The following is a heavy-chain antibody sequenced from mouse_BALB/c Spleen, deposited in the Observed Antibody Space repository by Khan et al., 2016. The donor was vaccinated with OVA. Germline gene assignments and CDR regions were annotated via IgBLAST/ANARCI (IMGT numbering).Heavy chain of an antibody. V-gene: IGHV1-20*02. CDR3: ARIYRSYFDY. CDR1: GYSFTGYF. J-gene: IGHJ2*01. D-gene: IGHD1-1*01. CDR2: INPHIGET. Sequence: VQLKESGPELVKPGASVKISCKASGYSFTGYFMNWVMQSPGKSLEWIGRINPHIGETFYNQKFKGKATLTVDESSSTAHMELRSLASEDSAVYYCARIYRSYFDYWGQGTTLTVSS.